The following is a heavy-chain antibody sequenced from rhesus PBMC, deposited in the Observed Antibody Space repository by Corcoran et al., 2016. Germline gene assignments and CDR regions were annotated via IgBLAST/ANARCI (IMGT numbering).Heavy chain of an antibody. V-gene: IGHV4-81*01. CDR3: ARYTVSGIDY. D-gene: IGHD4-23*01. J-gene: IGHJ4*01. CDR2: IDGNIAGT. Sequence: QVQLQESGPGLVKPSETLSPTCTVSGGPIRGYYWSWTRQPPGKGLEWIGNIDGNIAGTNYNPSLKSRVTISKDTSKNQFSLKRSSVTAADTAVYYCARYTVSGIDYWGQGVLVTVSS. CDR1: GGPIRGYY.